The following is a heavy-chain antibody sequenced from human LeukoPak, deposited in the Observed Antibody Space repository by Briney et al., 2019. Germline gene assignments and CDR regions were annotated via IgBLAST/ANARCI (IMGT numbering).Heavy chain of an antibody. D-gene: IGHD5-18*01. V-gene: IGHV1-2*02. J-gene: IGHJ6*03. Sequence: GASVKVSCKASGYTFTGYYMHWVRQAPGQGLEWMGWINPNSGGTNYAQKFQGRVTMTRDTSISTAYMELSRLRSDDTAVYHCARDLEYSYGFGYYYYYMDVWGKGTTVTVSS. CDR2: INPNSGGT. CDR3: ARDLEYSYGFGYYYYYMDV. CDR1: GYTFTGYY.